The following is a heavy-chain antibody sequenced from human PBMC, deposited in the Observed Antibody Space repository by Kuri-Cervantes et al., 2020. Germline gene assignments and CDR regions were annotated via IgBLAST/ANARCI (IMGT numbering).Heavy chain of an antibody. Sequence: ASVKVSCKASGYTFTGYDMHWVRQAPGQGLEWMGWINPNSGGTNYAQKFQGRVTMTRDTSISTAYMELSRLRSDDTAVYYCAREKRRVVGDSGTDYWGQGTLVTVSS. J-gene: IGHJ4*02. CDR2: INPNSGGT. V-gene: IGHV1-2*02. CDR3: AREKRRVVGDSGTDY. D-gene: IGHD1-26*01. CDR1: GYTFTGYD.